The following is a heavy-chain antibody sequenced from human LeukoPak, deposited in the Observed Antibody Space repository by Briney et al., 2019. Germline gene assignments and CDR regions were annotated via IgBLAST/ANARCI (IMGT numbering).Heavy chain of an antibody. V-gene: IGHV1-18*01. J-gene: IGHJ4*02. CDR1: GYTFSSYG. CDR3: ARPNTEILTGYYSDLNY. CDR2: IIPYNGNT. D-gene: IGHD3-9*01. Sequence: ASVKVSCKASGYTFSSYGITWVRQAPGQGLEWMGWIIPYNGNTNYAQKLQGRVTMTTDTSTSTVYMDLRSLRSDDTAVYYCARPNTEILTGYYSDLNYGAKGTLVPSPQ.